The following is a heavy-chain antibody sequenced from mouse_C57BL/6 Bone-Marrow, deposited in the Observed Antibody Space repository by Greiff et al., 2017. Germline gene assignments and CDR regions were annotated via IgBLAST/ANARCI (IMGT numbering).Heavy chain of an antibody. CDR2: IDPSDSYT. Sequence: QVQLQQPGAELVMPGASVKLSCKASGYTFTSYWMHWVKQRPGQGLEWIGEIDPSDSYTNYNQKFKGKSTLTVDKSSSTAYMQLSSLPSEDSAVXYWARSVVGAMDYWGQGTSVTVSS. J-gene: IGHJ4*01. D-gene: IGHD1-1*01. CDR3: ARSVVGAMDY. CDR1: GYTFTSYW. V-gene: IGHV1-69*01.